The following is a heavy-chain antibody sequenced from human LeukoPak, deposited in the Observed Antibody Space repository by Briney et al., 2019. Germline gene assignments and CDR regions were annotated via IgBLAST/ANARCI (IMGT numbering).Heavy chain of an antibody. CDR2: IYYSGST. D-gene: IGHD3-10*01. CDR3: AREDGMDYYGSGSYYHWFDP. V-gene: IGHV4-59*01. Sequence: SETLSLTCTVSGGSISSYYWSWIRRPPGKGLEWIGYIYYSGSTNYNPSLKSRVTISVDTSKNQFSLKLSSVTAADTAVYYCAREDGMDYYGSGSYYHWFDPWGQGTLVTVSS. J-gene: IGHJ5*02. CDR1: GGSISSYY.